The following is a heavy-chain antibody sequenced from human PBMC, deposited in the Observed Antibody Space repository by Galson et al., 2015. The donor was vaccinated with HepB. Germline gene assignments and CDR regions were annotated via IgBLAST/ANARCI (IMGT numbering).Heavy chain of an antibody. V-gene: IGHV3-15*01. CDR1: GFTFSNAW. CDR3: TTPTVTLRRSVYYYGMDV. Sequence: SLRLSCAASGFTFSNAWMSWVRQAPGKGLEWVDRIKSKTDGGTTDYAAPVKGRFTISRDDSKNTLYLQMNSLKTEDTAVYYCTTPTVTLRRSVYYYGMDVWGQGTTVTVSS. D-gene: IGHD4-17*01. CDR2: IKSKTDGGTT. J-gene: IGHJ6*02.